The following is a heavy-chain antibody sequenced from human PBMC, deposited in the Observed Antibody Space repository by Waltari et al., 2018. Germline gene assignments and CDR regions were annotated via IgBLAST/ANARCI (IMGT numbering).Heavy chain of an antibody. D-gene: IGHD1-1*01. V-gene: IGHV3-7*01. CDR2: IGPDGSDK. J-gene: IGHJ4*02. CDR3: VGWNDPINS. CDR1: GFTISRFW. Sequence: EAQLVQSGVGLFQPGGPLTFSCAASGFTISRFWLTWNRQAPGQGLQWVAHIGPDGSDKYYVDSVKGRFTISRDNAENSLLLQMSSLRVEDTALYYCVGWNDPINSWGQGTLVAVSS.